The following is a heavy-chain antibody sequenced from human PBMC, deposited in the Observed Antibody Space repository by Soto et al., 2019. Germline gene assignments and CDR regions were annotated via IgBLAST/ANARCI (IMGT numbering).Heavy chain of an antibody. Sequence: QTLSLTSAISGDSVSSNSAACNLIRQSPSRGLEWLGRTYYRSKWYNDYAVSVKSRITINPDTSKNQFSLQLNSVTPEDTAVYYCARDSWFGGLSPYYYGMDVWGQGTTVTVSS. CDR1: GDSVSSNSAA. CDR3: ARDSWFGGLSPYYYGMDV. CDR2: TYYRSKWYN. V-gene: IGHV6-1*01. J-gene: IGHJ6*02. D-gene: IGHD3-10*01.